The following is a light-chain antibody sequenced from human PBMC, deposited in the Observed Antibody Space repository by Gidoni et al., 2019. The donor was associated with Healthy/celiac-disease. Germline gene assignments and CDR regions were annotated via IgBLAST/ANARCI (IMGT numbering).Light chain of an antibody. J-gene: IGKJ1*01. Sequence: EIVMTQSPATLSVSPGERATLSCRASQSVSSNLAWYQQKPGQAPRLIIYGASTRATGIPARLSGSGSGTEFTLTISSLQSEDFAVYYCQQYNNWPPRTCGQGTKVKIK. CDR2: GAS. CDR1: QSVSSN. CDR3: QQYNNWPPRT. V-gene: IGKV3-15*01.